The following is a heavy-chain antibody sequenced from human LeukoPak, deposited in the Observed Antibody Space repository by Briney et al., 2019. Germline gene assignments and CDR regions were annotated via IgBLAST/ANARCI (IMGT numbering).Heavy chain of an antibody. CDR3: ARSLVVPAAAHLFYYGMDV. V-gene: IGHV3-72*01. J-gene: IGHJ6*02. D-gene: IGHD2-2*01. CDR2: IRNKANSYTT. CDR1: GFTFSDHY. Sequence: GGSLRLSCAASGFTFSDHYMDWVRQAPGKGLEWVGRIRNKANSYTTEYAASGKGRFTISRYDSKNSLYLQMNSLKTEDTAVYYCARSLVVPAAAHLFYYGMDVWGQGTTVTVSS.